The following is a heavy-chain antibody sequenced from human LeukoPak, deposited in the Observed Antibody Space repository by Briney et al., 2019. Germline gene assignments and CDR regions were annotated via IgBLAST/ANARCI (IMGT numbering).Heavy chain of an antibody. Sequence: SETLSLTCTVSGGSISDFYWSWIRQPAGKGLEWIGRIYASGSTNYNPSLKSRVTISVDKSKNQFSLKLSSVTAADTAVYYCARDQNRYSSSWFDYWGQGTLVTVSS. CDR2: IYASGST. J-gene: IGHJ4*02. CDR1: GGSISDFY. V-gene: IGHV4-4*07. D-gene: IGHD6-13*01. CDR3: ARDQNRYSSSWFDY.